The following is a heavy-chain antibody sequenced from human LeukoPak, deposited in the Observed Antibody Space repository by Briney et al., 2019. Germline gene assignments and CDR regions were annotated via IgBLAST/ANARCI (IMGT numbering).Heavy chain of an antibody. CDR1: GGSISSGDYY. CDR2: IYYSGST. V-gene: IGHV4-30-4*01. D-gene: IGHD1-26*01. Sequence: PSETLSLTCTVSGGSISSGDYYWSWIRQPPGKGLEWIGYIYYSGSTYYNPSLKSRVTISVDTSKNQFSLKLSSVTAADTAVYYCARPEYGRDAFDIWGQGTMVTVSS. CDR3: ARPEYGRDAFDI. J-gene: IGHJ3*02.